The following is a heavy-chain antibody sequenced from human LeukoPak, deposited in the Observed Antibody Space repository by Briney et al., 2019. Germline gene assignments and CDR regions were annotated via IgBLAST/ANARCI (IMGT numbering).Heavy chain of an antibody. CDR2: IKSKTDGGTT. Sequence: GGSLRPSCAASGFTFSNAWMSWVRQAPGKGLEWVGRIKSKTDGGTTDYAAPVKGRFTISRDDSKNTLYLQMNSLKTEDTAVYYCTTKRRYSSSWYQIFDYWGQGTLVTVSS. CDR3: TTKRRYSSSWYQIFDY. D-gene: IGHD6-13*01. V-gene: IGHV3-15*01. CDR1: GFTFSNAW. J-gene: IGHJ4*02.